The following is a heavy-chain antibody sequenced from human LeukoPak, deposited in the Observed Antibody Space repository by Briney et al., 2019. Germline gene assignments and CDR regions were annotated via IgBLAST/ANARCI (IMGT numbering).Heavy chain of an antibody. Sequence: PGGSLRLSCAASGFTFSSYGMHWVRQAPGKGLEWVAVISYDGSNKYYADSVKGRFTISRDNSKNTLYLQMNSLRAEDTAVYYCARVSIVTVAGSNWFDPWGQGTLVTVSS. V-gene: IGHV3-30*03. CDR1: GFTFSSYG. D-gene: IGHD6-19*01. J-gene: IGHJ5*02. CDR3: ARVSIVTVAGSNWFDP. CDR2: ISYDGSNK.